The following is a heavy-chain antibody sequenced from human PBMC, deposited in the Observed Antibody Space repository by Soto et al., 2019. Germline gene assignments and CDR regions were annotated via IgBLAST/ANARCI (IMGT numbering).Heavy chain of an antibody. CDR1: GGTFSSYT. V-gene: IGHV1-69*04. CDR2: IIPILGIA. J-gene: IGHJ5*02. CDR3: ARDARSSFDWFDP. Sequence: QVQLVHSGAEVKKPGSSVKVSCKASGGTFSSYTISWVRQAPGQGLEWMGRIIPILGIANYAQKCQGRVTMTADKPTSTADMELSSLRSEDTAVYYCARDARSSFDWFDPWGQGTLVTVSS.